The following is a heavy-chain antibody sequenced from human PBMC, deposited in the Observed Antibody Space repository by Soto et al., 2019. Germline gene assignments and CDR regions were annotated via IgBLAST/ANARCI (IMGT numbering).Heavy chain of an antibody. CDR2: IYPGDSDT. J-gene: IGHJ6*02. V-gene: IGHV5-51*01. CDR3: AGHLRPGDWNYAYYYYGMDV. CDR1: GYSITSYW. D-gene: IGHD1-7*01. Sequence: PGESLKISCKGSGYSITSYWIGWVRQMPGKGLEWMGIIYPGDSDTRYSPSFQGQVTISADKSISTAYLQWSSLKASDTAMYYCAGHLRPGDWNYAYYYYGMDVWGQGTTVTVSS.